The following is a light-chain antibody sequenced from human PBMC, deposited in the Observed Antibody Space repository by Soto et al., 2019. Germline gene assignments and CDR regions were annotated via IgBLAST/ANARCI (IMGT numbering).Light chain of an antibody. V-gene: IGKV3-20*01. CDR2: GAS. CDR3: QQYNNWPIT. Sequence: EILLTQSPCTLSLSPGERATLSCRASQSVSRSYLAWYQQKPGQAPRLLIYGASSRATGIPERFSGSGSGTDFTLTISRLEPEDFELYYCQQYNNWPITFGQGTRLEIK. J-gene: IGKJ5*01. CDR1: QSVSRSY.